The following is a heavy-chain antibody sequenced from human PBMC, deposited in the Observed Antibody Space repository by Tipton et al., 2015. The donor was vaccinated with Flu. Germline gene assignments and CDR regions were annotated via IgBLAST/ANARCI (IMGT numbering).Heavy chain of an antibody. CDR2: ISYSGST. V-gene: IGHV4-59*01. CDR1: GGSISSYY. J-gene: IGHJ4*02. Sequence: TLSLTCTVSGGSISSYYWSWIRQPPGKGLEWIGYISYSGSTIYNPSLKSRVTISIDTSKNQFSVKLNSVTPADTAVYYCARLPLALSYFDYWGQGTLVTVSS. CDR3: ARLPLALSYFDY.